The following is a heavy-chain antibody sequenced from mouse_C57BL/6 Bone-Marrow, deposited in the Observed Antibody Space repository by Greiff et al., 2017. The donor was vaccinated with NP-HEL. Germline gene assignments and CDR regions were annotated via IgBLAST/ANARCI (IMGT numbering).Heavy chain of an antibody. D-gene: IGHD1-1*01. CDR1: GYTFTDYY. J-gene: IGHJ1*03. CDR2: INPYNGGT. CDR3: ARGYYGSSIYWYFDV. Sequence: VQLKESGPVLVKPGASVKMSCKASGYTFTDYYMNWVKQSHGKSLEWIGVINPYNGGTSYNQKFKGKATLTVDKSSSTAYMELNSLTSEDSAVYYCARGYYGSSIYWYFDVWGTGTTVTVSS. V-gene: IGHV1-19*01.